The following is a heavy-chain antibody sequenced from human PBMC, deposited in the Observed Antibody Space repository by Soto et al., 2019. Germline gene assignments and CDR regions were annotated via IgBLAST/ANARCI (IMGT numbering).Heavy chain of an antibody. J-gene: IGHJ5*02. Sequence: QVQLQESGPGLVRPSETLSLTCTVSGGSISGNYWGWIRQPPGRGLEWIGYIYYSGSTSVSPSLKRRVTMSEDTSENQFFLKLRSVTAADTAVYYSEGTPIGDCSGGTCSNWFDPWGQGTLVNVSS. CDR2: IYYSGST. D-gene: IGHD2-15*01. CDR3: EGTPIGDCSGGTCSNWFDP. V-gene: IGHV4-59*08. CDR1: GGSISGNY.